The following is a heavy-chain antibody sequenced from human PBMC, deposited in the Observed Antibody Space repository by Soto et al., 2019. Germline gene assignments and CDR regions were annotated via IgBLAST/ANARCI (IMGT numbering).Heavy chain of an antibody. Sequence: LPETLSLTCAVYGGSFSGYFWSWIRQPPGKGLEWIGEINHSGSTNYNPSLKGRVTISIDTSENQFSLKLTSVTAADTAVYYCARGEWLPRSDYWGQGTQVTVSS. CDR1: GGSFSGYF. V-gene: IGHV4-34*01. J-gene: IGHJ4*02. CDR3: ARGEWLPRSDY. CDR2: INHSGST. D-gene: IGHD3-3*01.